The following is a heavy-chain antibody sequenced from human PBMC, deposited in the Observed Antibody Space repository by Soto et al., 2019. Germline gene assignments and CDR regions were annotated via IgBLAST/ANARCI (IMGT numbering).Heavy chain of an antibody. CDR2: IKSKTDGGTT. V-gene: IGHV3-15*01. Sequence: EVQLVESGGGLVKPGGSLRLSFEASGLTLGNAWLAGVRRPPGKGLEWVGRIKSKTDGGTTDYAAPVKGRFTISRDDSKNTLYLQMNSLKTEDTAVYYCTTDDPGWGQGTLVTVSS. CDR3: TTDDPG. J-gene: IGHJ4*02. CDR1: GLTLGNAW.